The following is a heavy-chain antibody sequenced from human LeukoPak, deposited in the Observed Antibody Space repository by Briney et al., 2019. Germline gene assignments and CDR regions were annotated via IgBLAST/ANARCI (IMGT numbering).Heavy chain of an antibody. D-gene: IGHD3-22*01. CDR2: IFDSGST. CDR3: ARDRLWLYDSSGYPHYYFDY. CDR1: SGSISSVIYY. J-gene: IGHJ4*02. Sequence: PSETLPLTCTVSSGSISSVIYYWGWIRQPPGKGLEWIASIFDSGSTYYNPALKSRVTISVDTSKNQFSLKLSSVTAADTAVYYCARDRLWLYDSSGYPHYYFDYWGQGTLVTVSS. V-gene: IGHV4-39*07.